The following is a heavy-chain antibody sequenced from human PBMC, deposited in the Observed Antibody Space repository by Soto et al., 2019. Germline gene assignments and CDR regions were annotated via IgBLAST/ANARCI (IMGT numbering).Heavy chain of an antibody. V-gene: IGHV4-4*02. CDR1: GGSISSSNW. Sequence: QVQLQESGPGLVKPSGTLSLTCAVSGGSISSSNWWSWVRQPPGKGLEWIGEIYHSGSTNYNPSRNSRVTISVDKSKNQFSLKLSSVTAADTAVYYCARDAKIRYSDAFDIWGQGTMVTVSS. J-gene: IGHJ3*02. CDR3: ARDAKIRYSDAFDI. D-gene: IGHD2-15*01. CDR2: IYHSGST.